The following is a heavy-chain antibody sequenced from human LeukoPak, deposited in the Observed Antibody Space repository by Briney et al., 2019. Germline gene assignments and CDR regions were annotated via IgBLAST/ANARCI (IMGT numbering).Heavy chain of an antibody. CDR3: ARDQGYAAF. D-gene: IGHD5-12*01. CDR2: IKQDGSEK. V-gene: IGHV3-7*01. CDR1: GFTFSTYS. Sequence: GGSLRLSCAASGFTFSTYSMNWVRQAPGKGLEWVANIKQDGSEKYYVDSVKGRFTISRDNAKNSLYLQMNSLRAEDTAVYYCARDQGYAAFWGQGTLVTVSS. J-gene: IGHJ4*02.